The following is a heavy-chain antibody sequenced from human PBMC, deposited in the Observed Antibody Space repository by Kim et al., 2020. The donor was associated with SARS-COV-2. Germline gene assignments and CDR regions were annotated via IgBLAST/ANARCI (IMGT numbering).Heavy chain of an antibody. D-gene: IGHD3-22*01. Sequence: GGSLRLSCAASGFSFRSYWMTWVRQAPGKGLEWVANIKQDGNEQYYADSVKGRFTISRHNAKNALFLQMNSLRAEDTAVYYCVREARDFYDSSPAFYVWGRGTVVSVSS. CDR2: IKQDGNEQ. J-gene: IGHJ2*01. CDR1: GFSFRSYW. CDR3: VREARDFYDSSPAFYV. V-gene: IGHV3-7*01.